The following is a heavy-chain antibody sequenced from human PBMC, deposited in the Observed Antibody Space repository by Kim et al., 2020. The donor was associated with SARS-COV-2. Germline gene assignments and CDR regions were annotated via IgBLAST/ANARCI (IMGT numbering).Heavy chain of an antibody. CDR1: GYTFTDYY. D-gene: IGHD3-10*01. J-gene: IGHJ4*02. V-gene: IGHV1-2*02. Sequence: ASVKVSCKASGYTFTDYYIHWVRQAPGQGLEWMGWIKPITGGTRYAQKFQGRVTMTWDTSINTVYMELNDLRSDDTALYYCARIYSSGSFFGYWGQGTLV. CDR3: ARIYSSGSFFGY. CDR2: IKPITGGT.